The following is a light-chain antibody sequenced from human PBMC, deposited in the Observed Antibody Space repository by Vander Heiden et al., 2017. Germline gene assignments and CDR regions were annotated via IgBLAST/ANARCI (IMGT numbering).Light chain of an antibody. J-gene: IGKJ4*01. Sequence: IQLTQSPSSLSASVGDRVTITCRASQGISSYLAWYQQKPGKAPKLLIYAASTLQSGVPSRFSGSGSGTDFTLTISSLHPEDFATYYCQQLNSYLLTFGGWTKVEIK. CDR2: AAS. V-gene: IGKV1-9*01. CDR3: QQLNSYLLT. CDR1: QGISSY.